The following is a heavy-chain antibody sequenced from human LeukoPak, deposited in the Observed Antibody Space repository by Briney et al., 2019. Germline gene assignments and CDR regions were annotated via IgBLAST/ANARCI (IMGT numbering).Heavy chain of an antibody. CDR1: GYTFTSYD. CDR3: ARVDTLRLWFGELSL. Sequence: ASVKVSCKASGYTFTSYDINWVGQAPGQGLEGTGWMNPNSGNTGYAQKFQGRVTMTRNTSISTAYMELSSLRSEDTAVYYCARVDTLRLWFGELSLWGQGTLVTVSS. V-gene: IGHV1-8*01. D-gene: IGHD3-10*01. J-gene: IGHJ4*02. CDR2: MNPNSGNT.